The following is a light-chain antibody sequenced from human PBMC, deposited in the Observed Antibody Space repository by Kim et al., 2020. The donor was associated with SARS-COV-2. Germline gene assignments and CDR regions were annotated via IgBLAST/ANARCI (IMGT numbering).Light chain of an antibody. J-gene: IGLJ2*01. V-gene: IGLV3-1*01. CDR1: TLGDKY. CDR3: LAWESSLV. Sequence: SYELTQPPSVSVSPGQTAIIPCSGNTLGDKYASWYQQKPGQSPILVIYQDNKRPSGIPERFSGSHSGTTATLIIGGTQAMDEADYYCLAWESSLVFGGGTQLTVL. CDR2: QDN.